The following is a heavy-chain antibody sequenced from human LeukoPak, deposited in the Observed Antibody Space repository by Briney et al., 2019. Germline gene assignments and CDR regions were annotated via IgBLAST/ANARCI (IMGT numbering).Heavy chain of an antibody. Sequence: GGSLRLSCAASGFTFSNYCMHWVRQAPGKGLEWVSRIKGDGSHTIYADSVKGRSTISRDNAKNTVYLQMNSLRAEDTAVYCCTRDGDAYNIDYWGPGTLVTASS. J-gene: IGHJ4*02. CDR1: GFTFSNYC. V-gene: IGHV3-74*01. D-gene: IGHD5-24*01. CDR3: TRDGDAYNIDY. CDR2: IKGDGSHT.